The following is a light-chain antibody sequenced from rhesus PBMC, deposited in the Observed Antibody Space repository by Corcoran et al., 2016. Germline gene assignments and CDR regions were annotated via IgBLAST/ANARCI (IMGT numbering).Light chain of an antibody. Sequence: DIQMTQSPSSLSASVGDRVTVTCRASHGINKALSWYQQKPGKAPTLLIYAASRLQTGVSSRFCGSGSGTYHTLPISSLQPEDVATYYCLQDYTTPLTFGGGTKVEIK. J-gene: IGKJ4*01. CDR3: LQDYTTPLT. CDR2: AAS. CDR1: HGINKA. V-gene: IGKV1-94*01.